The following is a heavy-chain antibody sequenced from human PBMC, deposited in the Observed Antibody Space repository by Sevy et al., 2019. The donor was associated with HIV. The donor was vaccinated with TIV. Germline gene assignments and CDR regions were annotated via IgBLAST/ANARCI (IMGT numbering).Heavy chain of an antibody. Sequence: GGSLRLSFAASGFTVSSNYMSWGRQAPGKGPGGGSVIYSGGSTYYADSAKGGFTISRDNSKNSLYIQMNSLSGEGTDVYYCASGWRDGSGYYPLDYWGQGTLVTVSS. CDR1: GFTVSSNY. V-gene: IGHV3-66*01. CDR2: IYSGGST. CDR3: ASGWRDGSGYYPLDY. D-gene: IGHD3-22*01. J-gene: IGHJ4*02.